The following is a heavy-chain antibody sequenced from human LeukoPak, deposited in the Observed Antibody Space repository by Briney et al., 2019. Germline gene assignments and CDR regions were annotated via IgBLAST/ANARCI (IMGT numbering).Heavy chain of an antibody. Sequence: SETLSLTCAVYGGSFSGYYWSWIRQPPGKGLEWMGEINHSGSTNYNPSLKRRVTISGDTSKNQFSLKLSSVTAADMAVYCCARAKYYYDSSGYRPFDHWGQGTLVTVSS. CDR1: GGSFSGYY. CDR2: INHSGST. V-gene: IGHV4-34*01. J-gene: IGHJ4*02. CDR3: ARAKYYYDSSGYRPFDH. D-gene: IGHD3-22*01.